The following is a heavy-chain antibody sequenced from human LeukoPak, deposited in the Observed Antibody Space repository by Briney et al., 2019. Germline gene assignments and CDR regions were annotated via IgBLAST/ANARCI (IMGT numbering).Heavy chain of an antibody. Sequence: PGGSLRLSCAASGFTFSTNWMTWVRQAPGKGLEWVARIKTKSGGGATDYAAPVKGRFTISRDDSKNALYLQMNSLKTEDTAVYYCTTTGSAWGQGTLVTVSS. J-gene: IGHJ1*01. CDR2: IKTKSGGGAT. CDR1: GFTFSTNW. CDR3: TTTGSA. V-gene: IGHV3-15*01. D-gene: IGHD2-15*01.